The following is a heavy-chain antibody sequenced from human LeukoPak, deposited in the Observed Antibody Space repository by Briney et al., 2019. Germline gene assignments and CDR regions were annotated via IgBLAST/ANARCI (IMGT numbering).Heavy chain of an antibody. V-gene: IGHV4-34*01. CDR3: ARWGYDSSGREFDY. CDR2: INHSGST. D-gene: IGHD3-22*01. Sequence: SETLSLTCAVYGGSFSGYYWSWIRQPPGKGLEWIGEINHSGSTNYNPSLKSRVTISVDTSKNQFSLKLSSVTAADTAVYYRARWGYDSSGREFDYWGQGTLVTVSS. J-gene: IGHJ4*02. CDR1: GGSFSGYY.